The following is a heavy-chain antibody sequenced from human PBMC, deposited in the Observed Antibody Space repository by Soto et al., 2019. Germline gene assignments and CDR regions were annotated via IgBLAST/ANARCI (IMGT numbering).Heavy chain of an antibody. CDR2: IYYSGST. V-gene: IGHV4-39*01. CDR1: GGSISSSSYC. CDR3: AKGGSGSYSNAFDI. J-gene: IGHJ3*02. D-gene: IGHD3-10*01. Sequence: SETLSLTCTVSGGSISSSSYCWGWIRQPPGKGLEWIGSIYYSGSTYYNPPLKSRVTISVDTSKNQFSLKLSSVTAADTAVYYCAKGGSGSYSNAFDIWGQGTMVTVS.